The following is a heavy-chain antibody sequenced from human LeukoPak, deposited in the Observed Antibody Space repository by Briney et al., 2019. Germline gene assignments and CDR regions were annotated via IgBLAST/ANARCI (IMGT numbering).Heavy chain of an antibody. D-gene: IGHD4-23*01. CDR1: GFAVGSSY. CDR2: LYSGGTT. Sequence: GGSLRLSCAASGFAVGSSYMSWVRQAPGKGLEWISVLYSGGTTYYADSVEGRFTISRDNSNNTLLLQMNSLRVEDTAVYYCARGARWHDFDSWGQGTLVTVSS. J-gene: IGHJ4*02. CDR3: ARGARWHDFDS. V-gene: IGHV3-53*01.